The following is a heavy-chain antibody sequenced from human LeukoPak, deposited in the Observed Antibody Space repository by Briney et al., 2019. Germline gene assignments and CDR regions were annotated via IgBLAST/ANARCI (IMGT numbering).Heavy chain of an antibody. CDR3: AKAPKPAAITMVRGVRSYYYYMDV. D-gene: IGHD3-10*01. Sequence: ESGGGLVQPGGTLRLSCAASGFTFSSYGMSWVRQAPGKGLEWVSFISGSGGSTYYADSVKGRSTISRDNSKNTLYLQMNSLRAEDTAIFYCAKAPKPAAITMVRGVRSYYYYMDVWGKGTTVTISS. CDR2: ISGSGGST. CDR1: GFTFSSYG. J-gene: IGHJ6*03. V-gene: IGHV3-23*01.